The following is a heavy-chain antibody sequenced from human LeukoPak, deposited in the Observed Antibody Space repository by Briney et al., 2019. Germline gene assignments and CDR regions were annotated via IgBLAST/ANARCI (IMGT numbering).Heavy chain of an antibody. CDR2: INHSGST. CDR3: ARASTYLCSSTSCYRLDY. CDR1: GGSFSGYY. V-gene: IGHV4-34*01. D-gene: IGHD2-2*01. Sequence: PSETLSLTCAVYGGSFSGYYWSWIRQPPGKGLEWLGEINHSGSTNHNPSLKSRVTISVDTSKNQFSLKLSSVTAADTAVYYCARASTYLCSSTSCYRLDYWGQGTLVTVSS. J-gene: IGHJ4*02.